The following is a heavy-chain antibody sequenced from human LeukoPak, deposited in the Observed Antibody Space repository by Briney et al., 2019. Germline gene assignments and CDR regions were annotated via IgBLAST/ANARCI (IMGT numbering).Heavy chain of an antibody. J-gene: IGHJ4*02. CDR1: GFTFSSYA. V-gene: IGHV3-23*01. D-gene: IGHD4-11*01. Sequence: HPGGSLRLSCAASGFTFSSYAMSWVRQAPGKGPEWVSGISGGGGGTYYADSVKGRFTISRANSKNTLYLQMKSLRVDDTAVYYCAKSVEHSNYRKFHDWGQGTLVTVSS. CDR2: ISGGGGGT. CDR3: AKSVEHSNYRKFHD.